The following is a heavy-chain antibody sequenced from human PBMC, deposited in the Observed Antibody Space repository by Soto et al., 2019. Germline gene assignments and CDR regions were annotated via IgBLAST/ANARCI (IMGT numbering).Heavy chain of an antibody. Sequence: SETLSLTCTVSGGSVSSGSYYWSWIRQPPGKGLEWIGYIYYSGSTNYNPSLKSRVTISVDTSKNQFSLKLSPVTAADTAVYYCAREGTRPPYWFDPWGQGTLVTVSS. CDR3: AREGTRPPYWFDP. V-gene: IGHV4-61*01. D-gene: IGHD1-7*01. CDR1: GGSVSSGSYY. CDR2: IYYSGST. J-gene: IGHJ5*02.